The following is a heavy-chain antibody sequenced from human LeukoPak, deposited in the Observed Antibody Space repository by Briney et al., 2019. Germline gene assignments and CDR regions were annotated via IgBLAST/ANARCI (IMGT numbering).Heavy chain of an antibody. J-gene: IGHJ4*02. CDR2: SIPIFGMA. Sequence: SVKVSCKASRGTFRRYAISWVRQAPGQGVEWMGRSIPIFGMANYAQKFQGRVTITADKYTSTAYMELSSLRSEDTAVYYCASHQGRGYYDSSGYNYWGQGTLVTVSS. D-gene: IGHD3-22*01. V-gene: IGHV1-69*04. CDR3: ASHQGRGYYDSSGYNY. CDR1: RGTFRRYA.